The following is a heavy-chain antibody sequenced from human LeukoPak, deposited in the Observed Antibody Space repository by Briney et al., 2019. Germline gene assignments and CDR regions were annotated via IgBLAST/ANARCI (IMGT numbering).Heavy chain of an antibody. CDR1: GGSIGGYY. D-gene: IGHD2-2*01. CDR3: ARAHCGKTSCPLDY. Sequence: PSETLSLTCTVSGGSIGGYYWSWIRQTPGKGLEWIGNICYSGSANYNPSLKSRVTISVDTSKNQFSLKLSSVTAADSAVYYCARAHCGKTSCPLDYWGQGTLVTVSS. V-gene: IGHV4-59*08. CDR2: ICYSGSA. J-gene: IGHJ4*02.